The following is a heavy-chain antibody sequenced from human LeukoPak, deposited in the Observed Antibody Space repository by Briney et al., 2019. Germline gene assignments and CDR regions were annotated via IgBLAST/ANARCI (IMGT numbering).Heavy chain of an antibody. CDR1: GFTFSSYA. Sequence: GGSLRLSCAASGFTFSSYAMDWVCQAPGKGLEWVALISYDGSNKYYADSVKGRFTISRDNSKNTLYLQMNSLSAEDTAVYYCARAAPEYYYYYGMDVWGQGTTVTVSS. D-gene: IGHD1-14*01. J-gene: IGHJ6*02. CDR2: ISYDGSNK. V-gene: IGHV3-30*01. CDR3: ARAAPEYYYYYGMDV.